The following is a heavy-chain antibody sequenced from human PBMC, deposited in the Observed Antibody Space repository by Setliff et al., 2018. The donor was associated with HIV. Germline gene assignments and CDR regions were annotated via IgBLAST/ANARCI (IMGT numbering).Heavy chain of an antibody. CDR2: MNPNSGNT. CDR1: GYTFTSYD. V-gene: IGHV1-8*02. J-gene: IGHJ4*02. CDR3: ARGQRWLQLAPDFDY. Sequence: ASVQVSCKASGYTFTSYDINWVRQATGQGLEWMGWMNPNSGNTGYAQKFQGRVTMTRNTSISTAYMELSSLRSEDTAVYYCARGQRWLQLAPDFDYWGQGTLVTVSS. D-gene: IGHD5-12*01.